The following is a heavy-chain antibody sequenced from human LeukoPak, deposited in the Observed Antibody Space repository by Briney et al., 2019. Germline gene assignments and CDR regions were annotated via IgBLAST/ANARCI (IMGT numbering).Heavy chain of an antibody. Sequence: KAGESLKISCKGSGYSFTSSWISWVRQMPGKGLEWMGRIDPGDSFIKYNPSSQGHVTISVDKSISTAYLQWSSLRASDTAMYYCARDEGGVSSWVSHWGQGTLVTVSS. CDR1: GYSFTSSW. CDR3: ARDEGGVSSWVSH. J-gene: IGHJ4*02. D-gene: IGHD2-8*02. V-gene: IGHV5-10-1*01. CDR2: IDPGDSFI.